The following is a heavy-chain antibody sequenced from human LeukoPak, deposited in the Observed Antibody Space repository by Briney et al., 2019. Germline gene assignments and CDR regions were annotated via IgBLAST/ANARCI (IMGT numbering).Heavy chain of an antibody. CDR3: AKDRDDYGDPDVFDM. Sequence: GGSLRLSCAASGFTFNSYAMNWVRQAPGKGLECVSSISGSGGRTYYADSVKGRFTISRDNSKNTLYLQMNSLRAEDTAEYYCAKDRDDYGDPDVFDMWGQGTMVTVS. J-gene: IGHJ3*02. CDR2: ISGSGGRT. D-gene: IGHD4-17*01. CDR1: GFTFNSYA. V-gene: IGHV3-23*01.